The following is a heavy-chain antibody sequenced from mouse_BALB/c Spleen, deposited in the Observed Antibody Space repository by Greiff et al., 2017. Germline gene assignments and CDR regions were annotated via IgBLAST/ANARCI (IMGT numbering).Heavy chain of an antibody. V-gene: IGHV1-20*02. D-gene: IGHD1-1*01. CDR3: ARGTYYGSSFLDY. CDR2: INPYNGDT. Sequence: VQLQQSGPELVKPGASVKISCKASGYSFTGYFMNWVMQSHGKSLEWIGRINPYNGDTFYNQKFKGKATLTVDKSSSTAHMELRSLASEDSAVYYCARGTYYGSSFLDYWGQGTSVTVSS. J-gene: IGHJ4*01. CDR1: GYSFTGYF.